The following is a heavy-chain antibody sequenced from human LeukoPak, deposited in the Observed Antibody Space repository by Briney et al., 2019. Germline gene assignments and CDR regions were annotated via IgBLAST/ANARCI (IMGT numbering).Heavy chain of an antibody. D-gene: IGHD3-10*01. Sequence: ASVKVSCKASGYTCTSYYMHWVRQAPGQGLEWMGIINPSGGSTSYAQKFQGRVTMTRDMSTSTVYMELSSLRSEDTAVYYCARGDYSYYYGSGSSFDYWGQGTLVTVSS. J-gene: IGHJ4*02. CDR1: GYTCTSYY. CDR3: ARGDYSYYYGSGSSFDY. CDR2: INPSGGST. V-gene: IGHV1-46*01.